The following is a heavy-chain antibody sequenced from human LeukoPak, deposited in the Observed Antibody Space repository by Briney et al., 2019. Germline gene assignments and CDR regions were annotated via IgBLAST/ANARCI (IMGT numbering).Heavy chain of an antibody. D-gene: IGHD3-22*01. J-gene: IGHJ4*02. V-gene: IGHV3-21*01. Sequence: PGGSLRLSCAASGFTFNIYTINWVRQGPGKGLAWVSSISSTSSVIHYTDSVKGRFTIFRDNAKNSLYLQMDSLTAEDTAVYYCARTGGDSTGHQGDFDSWGQGTLVTVSS. CDR1: GFTFNIYT. CDR2: ISSTSSVI. CDR3: ARTGGDSTGHQGDFDS.